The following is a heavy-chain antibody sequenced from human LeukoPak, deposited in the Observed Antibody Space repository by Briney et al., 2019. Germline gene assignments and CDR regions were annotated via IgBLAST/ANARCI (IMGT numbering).Heavy chain of an antibody. CDR1: GFTISSFW. CDR3: AREAGGQLVGIWFDP. D-gene: IGHD6-6*01. J-gene: IGHJ5*02. V-gene: IGHV3-74*01. Sequence: GGSLRLSCAASGFTISSFWMHWVRQVPGKGLVWVSRINRDGSITVYADSVKGRFTISRDNAKNTLYLQMHSLRGDDTAVYYCAREAGGQLVGIWFDPWGQGTLVTVSS. CDR2: INRDGSIT.